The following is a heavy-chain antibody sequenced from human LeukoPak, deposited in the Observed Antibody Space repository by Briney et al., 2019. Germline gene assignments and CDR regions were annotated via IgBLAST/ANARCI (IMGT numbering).Heavy chain of an antibody. J-gene: IGHJ4*02. CDR2: SYYSGSS. CDR3: ARVGPKYCSGGSCYPRYFDY. CDR1: GASISSHY. V-gene: IGHV4-59*11. Sequence: SETLSLTCTVSGASISSHYWSWIRQPPGKGLEWIGYSYYSGSSNYNPSLKSRVTISLDTSKNQFSLKLSSVTAADTAVYYCARVGPKYCSGGSCYPRYFDYWGQGTLVTVSS. D-gene: IGHD2-15*01.